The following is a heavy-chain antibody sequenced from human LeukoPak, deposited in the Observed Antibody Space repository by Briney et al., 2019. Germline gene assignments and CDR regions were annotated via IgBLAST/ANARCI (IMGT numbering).Heavy chain of an antibody. V-gene: IGHV4-30-2*01. CDR1: GGSISSGGYS. Sequence: PSQTLSLTCAVSGGSISSGGYSWSWIRQPPGKGLEWIGYIYHSGSTYYNPSLKSRVTISVDRSKNQFSLKLSSVTAADTAVYYCARSPLPRGYSYGPRYYFDYWGQGTLVTVSS. D-gene: IGHD5-18*01. CDR2: IYHSGST. CDR3: ARSPLPRGYSYGPRYYFDY. J-gene: IGHJ4*02.